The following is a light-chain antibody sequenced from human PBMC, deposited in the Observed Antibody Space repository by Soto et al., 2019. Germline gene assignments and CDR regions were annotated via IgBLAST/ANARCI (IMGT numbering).Light chain of an antibody. CDR2: DAS. CDR1: QSVSSY. V-gene: IGKV3-11*01. Sequence: TALTQSPATLSLSPGERATLSCRASQSVSSYLAWYQQKPGQAPRLLIYDASNRATGIPARFSGSGSGTDFTLTIASLQSEDFAVYYCQQYNSRWTFGQGTKVDIK. J-gene: IGKJ1*01. CDR3: QQYNSRWT.